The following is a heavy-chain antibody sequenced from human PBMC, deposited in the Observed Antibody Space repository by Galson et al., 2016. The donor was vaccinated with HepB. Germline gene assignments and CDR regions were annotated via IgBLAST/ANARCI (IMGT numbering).Heavy chain of an antibody. V-gene: IGHV5-51*01. J-gene: IGHJ5*02. CDR2: IYPGDSDT. D-gene: IGHD2-21*02. Sequence: QSGAEVKKPGESLRISCKFSGYSFHRDWIGWVRQMPGKGLEWMGIIYPGDSDTRYSPSFQGQVTISVEKSISTAYLQWSSMKASDTAIYYCARGAGLRNWFDPWGQGTLVIVSS. CDR3: ARGAGLRNWFDP. CDR1: GYSFHRDW.